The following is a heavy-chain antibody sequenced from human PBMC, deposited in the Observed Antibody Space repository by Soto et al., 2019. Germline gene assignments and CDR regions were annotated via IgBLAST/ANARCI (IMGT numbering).Heavy chain of an antibody. CDR1: GYVITNGYH. Sequence: SETLSLTCAVSGYVITNGYHWGWIRQTPGKELEWIGTIPHSGDTYYNPSLKSRVTISIDTAKNHLSLILSSVTAADTATHYCTRIYCTTTSCFINGMDVWGQGTTVTVSS. CDR3: TRIYCTTTSCFINGMDV. CDR2: IPHSGDT. V-gene: IGHV4-38-2*01. D-gene: IGHD2-2*01. J-gene: IGHJ6*02.